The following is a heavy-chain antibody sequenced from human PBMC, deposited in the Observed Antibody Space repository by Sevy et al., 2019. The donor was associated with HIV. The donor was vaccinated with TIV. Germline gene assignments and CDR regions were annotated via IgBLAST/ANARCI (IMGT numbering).Heavy chain of an antibody. CDR2: IYYNGHI. CDR1: GGSITSLY. V-gene: IGHV4-59*08. CDR3: AGENAWGRGYS. J-gene: IGHJ4*02. Sequence: SETLSLTCTVSGGSITSLYWNWIRQPPGKGLEWIANIYYNGHINYNPSLKSRVTLSLDTSKNQFSLRRSSVTAADTAMYYCAGENAWGRGYSWGQGTLVTFSS. D-gene: IGHD1-26*01.